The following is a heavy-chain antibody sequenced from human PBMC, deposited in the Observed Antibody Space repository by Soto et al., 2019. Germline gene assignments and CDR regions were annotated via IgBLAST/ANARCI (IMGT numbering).Heavy chain of an antibody. V-gene: IGHV4-61*08. CDR2: IFSSGST. CDR3: ARGMDNNKVGW. CDR1: GDSVSRADSC. D-gene: IGHD1-1*01. Sequence: QVQLQESGPGLVKPSETLSLTCTVSGDSVSRADSCWSWIRQPPGKGLEWIGYIFSSGSTEYNPSLRGRVIISVDTSKNQVSLKLSTVTAADTAVYFCARGMDNNKVGWWGQGTLVTVSA. J-gene: IGHJ4*02.